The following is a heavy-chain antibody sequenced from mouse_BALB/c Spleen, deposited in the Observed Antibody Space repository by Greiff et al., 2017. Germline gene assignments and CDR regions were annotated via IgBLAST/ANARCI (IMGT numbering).Heavy chain of an antibody. D-gene: IGHD1-1*01. CDR3: ARGSYWYFDV. CDR1: GYSITSDYA. V-gene: IGHV3-2*02. J-gene: IGHJ1*01. CDR2: ISYSGST. Sequence: EVHLVESGPGLVKPSQSLSLTCTVTGYSITSDYAWNWIRQFPGNKLEWMGYISYSGSTSYNPSLKSRISITRDTSKNQFFLQLNSVTTEDTATYYCARGSYWYFDVWGAGTTVTVSS.